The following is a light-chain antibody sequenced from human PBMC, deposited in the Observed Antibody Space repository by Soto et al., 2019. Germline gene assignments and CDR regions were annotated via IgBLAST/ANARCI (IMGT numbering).Light chain of an antibody. CDR2: DAS. J-gene: IGKJ1*01. V-gene: IGKV1-5*01. Sequence: DIQMTQSPSTLSASVGDRVTITCRASQSIGNLLAWYQQKPGKAPNLLIYDASSLGPGVPSRFSGRGSGTEFTLTIGSLQPDDFATYYCQQYRSNTPWTFGQGTKVEI. CDR1: QSIGNL. CDR3: QQYRSNTPWT.